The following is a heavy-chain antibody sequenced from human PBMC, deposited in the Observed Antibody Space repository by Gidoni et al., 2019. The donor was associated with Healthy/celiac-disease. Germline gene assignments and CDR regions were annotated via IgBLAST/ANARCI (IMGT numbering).Heavy chain of an antibody. Sequence: QVQLVQSGAEVKKPGASVKVSCKTSGYTFTSYHMHWVRQAPGQGLEWMAIINPTDNGKDYPQKFRGRVTVTKDTSTSTVYIEVRSLRPEDTAVYYCAREAGVSPAGDRYFDHWGQGTLVTVSS. CDR2: INPTDNGK. V-gene: IGHV1-46*01. J-gene: IGHJ4*02. CDR1: GYTFTSYH. CDR3: AREAGVSPAGDRYFDH. D-gene: IGHD7-27*01.